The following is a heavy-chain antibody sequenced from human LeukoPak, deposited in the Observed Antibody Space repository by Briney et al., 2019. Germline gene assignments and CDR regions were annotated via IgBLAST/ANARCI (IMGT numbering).Heavy chain of an antibody. V-gene: IGHV3-30*03. J-gene: IGHJ3*02. D-gene: IGHD6-19*01. CDR2: ISYDGSNK. CDR3: ARAYSSGWYNAFDI. CDR1: GFTFSSYW. Sequence: GGSLRLSCAASGFTFSSYWMSWVRQAPGKGLEWVAVISYDGSNKYYADSVKGRFTISRDNYKNTLDLQMNSLRAEDTAVYYCARAYSSGWYNAFDIWGQGTMVTVSS.